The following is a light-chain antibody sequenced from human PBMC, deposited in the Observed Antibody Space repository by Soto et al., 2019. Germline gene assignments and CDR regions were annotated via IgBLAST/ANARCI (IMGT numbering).Light chain of an antibody. Sequence: QPVLTQPPSASGTPGQRVTIFCSGSNSNIGSNSVGWYQQLPGTAPKLLIYNTDQRPSGVPDRFSGSKSVTSASLAISGLQSEDEAYYYCSTWDDSLDARLFGGGTKLTVL. CDR2: NTD. J-gene: IGLJ3*02. V-gene: IGLV1-44*01. CDR3: STWDDSLDARL. CDR1: NSNIGSNS.